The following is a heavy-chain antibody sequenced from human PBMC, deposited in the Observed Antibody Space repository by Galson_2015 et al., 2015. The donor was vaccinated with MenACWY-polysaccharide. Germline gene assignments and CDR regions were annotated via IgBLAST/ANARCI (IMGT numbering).Heavy chain of an antibody. CDR2: FNPNSGDT. D-gene: IGHD3-10*01. CDR3: ASSHYYGSGTYLKGEAANWFDP. Sequence: SVKVSCKASGYTFTGYYIHWVRQAPGQGLEWMGWFNPNSGDTNYGQKFQGRVTMTRDTSINAAYMELSRLRFDDTAVYYCASSHYYGSGTYLKGEAANWFDPWGQGTLVTVSS. CDR1: GYTFTGYY. J-gene: IGHJ5*02. V-gene: IGHV1-2*02.